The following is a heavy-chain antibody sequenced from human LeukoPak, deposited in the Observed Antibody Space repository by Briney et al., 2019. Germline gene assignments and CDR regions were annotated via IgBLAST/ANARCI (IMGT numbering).Heavy chain of an antibody. D-gene: IGHD4-17*01. Sequence: SETLSLTCTVSGGSISSSSYYWGWIRQPPGKGLEWIGSIYYSGSTYYNPSLKSRVTISVDTSKNQFSLKLTSVTAADTAVYYCARDYGDYGDYVLDAFDIWGQGTMVTVSS. CDR1: GGSISSSSYY. CDR3: ARDYGDYGDYVLDAFDI. J-gene: IGHJ3*02. V-gene: IGHV4-39*07. CDR2: IYYSGST.